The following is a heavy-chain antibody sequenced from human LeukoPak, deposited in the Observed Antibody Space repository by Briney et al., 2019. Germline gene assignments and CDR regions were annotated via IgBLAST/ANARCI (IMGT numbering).Heavy chain of an antibody. V-gene: IGHV3-21*01. J-gene: IGHJ4*02. CDR1: GFTFSSYM. D-gene: IGHD1-1*01. CDR2: INSGSTYT. CDR3: ARSLTTLTYEGY. Sequence: GGSLRLSCAASGFTFSSYMMNWVRQAPGKGLEWVSSINSGSTYTYYTESVKGRFAVSRDNAKNSLFLQMNSLRAEDTAIYYCARSLTTLTYEGYWGQGTLVTVSS.